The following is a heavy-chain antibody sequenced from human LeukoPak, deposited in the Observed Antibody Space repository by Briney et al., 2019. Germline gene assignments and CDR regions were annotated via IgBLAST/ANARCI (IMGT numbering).Heavy chain of an antibody. V-gene: IGHV1-2*02. D-gene: IGHD4-23*01. CDR3: AVNAKPDDYGGNFAEY. CDR2: INPNSGGT. Sequence: GASVKVSCKASGYTFTGYYMHWVRQAPGQGLEWMGWINPNSGGTNYAQKFQGRVTMTRDTSISTAYMELSRLRSDDTAVYYCAVNAKPDDYGGNFAEYWGQGTLVTVSS. J-gene: IGHJ4*02. CDR1: GYTFTGYY.